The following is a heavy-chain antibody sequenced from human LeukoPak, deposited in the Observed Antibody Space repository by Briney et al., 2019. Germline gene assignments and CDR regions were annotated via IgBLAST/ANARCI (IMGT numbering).Heavy chain of an antibody. J-gene: IGHJ6*02. CDR1: GFTFSRFW. CDR2: IDEGGSEK. D-gene: IGHD5-18*01. Sequence: GGSLRLSCEASGFTFSRFWMSWVRQAPGEGLEWVANIDEGGSEKYHVGSVRGRFTISRDNAKNSLYLQMNSLRAEDTAVYYCARDAVDTANAVWGQGTTVTVSS. V-gene: IGHV3-7*01. CDR3: ARDAVDTANAV.